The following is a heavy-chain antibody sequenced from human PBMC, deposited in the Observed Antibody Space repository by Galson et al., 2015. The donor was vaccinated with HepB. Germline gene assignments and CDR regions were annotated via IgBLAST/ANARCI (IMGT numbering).Heavy chain of an antibody. D-gene: IGHD3-16*02. J-gene: IGHJ3*02. Sequence: LVKPTQTLTLTCTFSGFSLSTSGVGVGWIRQPPGKALEWLALIYWSDDKRYSPSLKSRLTIAKDTSKNQVVLTMTNMDPVDTATYYCTHRRRDYDYIWGNYRFDAFDIWGQGTMVTVSS. CDR3: THRRRDYDYIWGNYRFDAFDI. CDR2: IYWSDDK. CDR1: GFSLSTSGVG. V-gene: IGHV2-5*01.